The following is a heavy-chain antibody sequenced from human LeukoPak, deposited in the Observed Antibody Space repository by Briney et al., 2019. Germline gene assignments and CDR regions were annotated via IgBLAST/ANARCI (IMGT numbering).Heavy chain of an antibody. CDR1: GYSISSGYY. CDR3: ARDTGGLLDY. D-gene: IGHD2-8*02. Sequence: RPSETLSLTCTVSGYSISSGYYWGWIRQPPGKGLEWIGSIYHSGSTYYNPSLKSRVTISVDTSKNQFSLKLSSVTAADTAVYYCARDTGGLLDYWGQGTLVTVSS. V-gene: IGHV4-38-2*02. CDR2: IYHSGST. J-gene: IGHJ4*02.